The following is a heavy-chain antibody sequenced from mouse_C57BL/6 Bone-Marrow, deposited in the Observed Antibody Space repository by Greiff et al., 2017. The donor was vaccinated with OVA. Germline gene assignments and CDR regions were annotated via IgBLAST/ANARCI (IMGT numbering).Heavy chain of an antibody. CDR3: TRDYHAMDY. CDR2: IYPGNSDT. J-gene: IGHJ4*01. D-gene: IGHD1-1*02. V-gene: IGHV1-5*01. Sequence: EVQLQQSGTVLARPGASVKMSCKTSGYTFTSYWMHWVKQRPGQGLEWIGAIYPGNSDTSYNQKFKGKAILTADKSSSTAYMELRSLTSEDSAFYYCTRDYHAMDYWGQGTSVTVSS. CDR1: GYTFTSYW.